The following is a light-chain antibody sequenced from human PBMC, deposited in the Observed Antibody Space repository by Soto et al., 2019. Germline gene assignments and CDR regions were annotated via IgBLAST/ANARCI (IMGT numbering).Light chain of an antibody. CDR3: QEYGDLPWT. CDR2: GAS. J-gene: IGKJ1*01. V-gene: IGKV3-20*01. Sequence: EIAVTQSTATLSFSPGERATLSCRSSQAVSSNYLAWYQQKPGQAPRLLISGASGRATGVPDRFSGSGSGTEFTLTIDRLEAEDFAVYFCQEYGDLPWTFGQGTKVDTK. CDR1: QAVSSNY.